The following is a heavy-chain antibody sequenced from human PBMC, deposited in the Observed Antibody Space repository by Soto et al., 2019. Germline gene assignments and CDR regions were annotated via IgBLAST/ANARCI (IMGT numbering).Heavy chain of an antibody. Sequence: EVQLVESGGGLVQPGGSLRLSCAASGFTFSDHDMDWVRQAPGKGLEWVGRTRNKANSSTTEYAASVKGRFTISRDDSKNSVYLQMNRLKTEDTAVYYCARVEGYCTHGVCPRGAFDIWGQGTMVTVSS. CDR1: GFTFSDHD. CDR2: TRNKANSSTT. V-gene: IGHV3-72*01. CDR3: ARVEGYCTHGVCPRGAFDI. J-gene: IGHJ3*02. D-gene: IGHD2-8*01.